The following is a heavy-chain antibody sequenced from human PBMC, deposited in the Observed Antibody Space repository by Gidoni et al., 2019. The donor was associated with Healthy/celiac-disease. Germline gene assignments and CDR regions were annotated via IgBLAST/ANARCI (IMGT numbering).Heavy chain of an antibody. CDR2: IYYSGST. Sequence: QLQLQESGPGLVQPAETLSLTCTVSGGSISSSSYYWGWIRQPPGKGLEWIGSIYYSGSTYYNPSLKSRVTISVDTSKNQFSLKLSSVTAADTAVYYCARRGVGAFDYWGQGTLVTVSS. CDR1: GGSISSSSYY. CDR3: ARRGVGAFDY. D-gene: IGHD3-16*01. J-gene: IGHJ4*02. V-gene: IGHV4-39*01.